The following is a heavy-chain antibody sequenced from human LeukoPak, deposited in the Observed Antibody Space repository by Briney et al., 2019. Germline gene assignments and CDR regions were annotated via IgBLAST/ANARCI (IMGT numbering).Heavy chain of an antibody. CDR1: GGSISSSSYY. J-gene: IGHJ4*02. CDR2: IYYSGST. Sequence: SETLSLTCTVSGGSISSSSYYWGWIRQPPGKGLEWIGSIYYSGSTYYNPSLKSRVTISVDTSKNQFSLKLSSVTAVDTAVYYCARIQGIAAAGTFYWGQGTLVTVSS. V-gene: IGHV4-39*07. D-gene: IGHD6-13*01. CDR3: ARIQGIAAAGTFY.